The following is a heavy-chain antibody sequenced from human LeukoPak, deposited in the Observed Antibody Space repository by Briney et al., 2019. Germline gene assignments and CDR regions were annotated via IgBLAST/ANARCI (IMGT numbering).Heavy chain of an antibody. Sequence: GGSLRLSCVASGFTFGKYWMSWVRQAPGKGLEWVANIKLDGSEKNYVDSVKGRFTISRDNTKNSLYLQMNSLRAEDTAVFYCARDQYDTWSRRGNFDSWGQGTLVIVSS. CDR3: ARDQYDTWSRRGNFDS. J-gene: IGHJ4*02. V-gene: IGHV3-7*03. D-gene: IGHD3-3*01. CDR1: GFTFGKYW. CDR2: IKLDGSEK.